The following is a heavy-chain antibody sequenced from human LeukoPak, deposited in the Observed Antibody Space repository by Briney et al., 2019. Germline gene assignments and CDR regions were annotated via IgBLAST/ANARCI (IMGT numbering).Heavy chain of an antibody. Sequence: SETLSLTCTVSGGSISSYYWSWIRQPPGKGLEWIGYIYYSGSTNYNPSLKSRVTISVDTSKNQFSLKLSSVTAADTAVYYCAGDPSGSYYLSGAFDIWGQGTMVTVSS. J-gene: IGHJ3*02. D-gene: IGHD1-26*01. CDR1: GGSISSYY. CDR3: AGDPSGSYYLSGAFDI. CDR2: IYYSGST. V-gene: IGHV4-59*01.